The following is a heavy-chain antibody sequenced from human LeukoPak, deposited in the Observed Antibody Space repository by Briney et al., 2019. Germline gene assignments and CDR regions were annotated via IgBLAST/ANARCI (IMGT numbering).Heavy chain of an antibody. CDR2: ISSTSITM. D-gene: IGHD6-19*01. Sequence: SGGSLRLSCAASGFTFNRNNMNWVRQAPGKGLEWVSYISSTSITMYYADSVKGRFNISRDNAKNSPYLQMNSLRADDTAVYYCARETILAVAGDFWGQGTLVTVSS. J-gene: IGHJ4*02. V-gene: IGHV3-48*01. CDR3: ARETILAVAGDF. CDR1: GFTFNRNN.